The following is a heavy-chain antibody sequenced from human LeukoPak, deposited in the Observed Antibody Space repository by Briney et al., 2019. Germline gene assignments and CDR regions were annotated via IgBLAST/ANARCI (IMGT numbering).Heavy chain of an antibody. D-gene: IGHD2-2*01. CDR3: ARGIDCSSTSCHGYAFDI. V-gene: IGHV4-34*01. Sequence: PSETLSLTCAVYGGSFSGYYWSWIRQPPGKGLEWIGEINHSGSTNYNPSLKSRVTISVDTSKNQFSLKLSSVTAADTAVYYCARGIDCSSTSCHGYAFDIWGQGTMVTVSS. CDR1: GGSFSGYY. CDR2: INHSGST. J-gene: IGHJ3*02.